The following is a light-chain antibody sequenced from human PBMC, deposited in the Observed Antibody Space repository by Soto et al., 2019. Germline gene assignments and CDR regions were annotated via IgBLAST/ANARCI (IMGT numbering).Light chain of an antibody. CDR1: QDVSIF. CDR2: DAS. J-gene: IGKJ2*01. CDR3: QQRSTWLYT. V-gene: IGKV3-11*02. Sequence: ILLAQSPATLSLSPGERATLSCKASQDVSIFLAWYQQKPGQAPRLLIHDASNRATGVPARFSGSGSGRDFTLTITSIEPEEFAVYYCQQRSTWLYTFGQGTKLEV.